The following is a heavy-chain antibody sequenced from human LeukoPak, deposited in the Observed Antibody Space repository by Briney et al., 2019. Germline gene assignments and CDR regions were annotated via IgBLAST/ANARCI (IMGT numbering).Heavy chain of an antibody. Sequence: SGGSLRLSCAASGXTFSSYAVSWVRQAPGKGLKWVSAIGAGGDSTYYADSVQGRFTISRDNSKNTLYLQMNSLRGEDTAVYYCARDHGYAFDYWGQGTLVTVSS. CDR2: IGAGGDST. D-gene: IGHD5-12*01. V-gene: IGHV3-23*01. CDR3: ARDHGYAFDY. J-gene: IGHJ4*02. CDR1: GXTFSSYA.